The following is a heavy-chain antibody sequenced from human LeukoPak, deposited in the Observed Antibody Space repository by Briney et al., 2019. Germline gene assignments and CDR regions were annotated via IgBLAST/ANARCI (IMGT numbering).Heavy chain of an antibody. Sequence: GASVKVSCKASGYTFTGYYIHWVRQAPGQGLEWLGWINPDSGGTDYAQKFRGRVTMTRDTSISTAYMELSRLTSDDPAVYYCARSGGYCVGTTCYSLFNWFDPWGQGALVTVSS. V-gene: IGHV1-2*02. CDR2: INPDSGGT. CDR1: GYTFTGYY. D-gene: IGHD2-15*01. CDR3: ARSGGYCVGTTCYSLFNWFDP. J-gene: IGHJ5*02.